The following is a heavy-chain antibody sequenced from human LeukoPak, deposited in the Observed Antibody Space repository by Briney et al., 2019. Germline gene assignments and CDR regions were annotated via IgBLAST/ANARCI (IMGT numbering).Heavy chain of an antibody. J-gene: IGHJ4*02. CDR1: GGSISSSSYY. D-gene: IGHD3-22*01. V-gene: IGHV4-39*01. CDR2: IYYSGST. Sequence: SETLSLTCTVSGGSISSSSYYWVWIRQPPGKGLEWIGSIYYSGSTYYNPSLKSRVTISVDTSKNQFSLKLSSVTAADTAVYYCARHYYDSSGFVPDHFDYWGQGTLVTVSS. CDR3: ARHYYDSSGFVPDHFDY.